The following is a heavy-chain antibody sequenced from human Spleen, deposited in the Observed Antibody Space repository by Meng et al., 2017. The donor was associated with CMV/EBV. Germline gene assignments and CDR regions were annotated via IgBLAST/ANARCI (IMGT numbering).Heavy chain of an antibody. CDR3: ARDSDLVVVPTARIYYGLDV. V-gene: IGHV4-38-2*02. J-gene: IGHJ6*02. Sequence: SETLSLTCTVSGYFISTGYYWGWIRQPPGKGLEWIGSIHHSESTYYNPSLKSRVTISVDTFMNQFSLKLNSVTAADTAVYYCARDSDLVVVPTARIYYGLDVWGQGTTVTVSS. D-gene: IGHD2-2*01. CDR1: GYFISTGYY. CDR2: IHHSEST.